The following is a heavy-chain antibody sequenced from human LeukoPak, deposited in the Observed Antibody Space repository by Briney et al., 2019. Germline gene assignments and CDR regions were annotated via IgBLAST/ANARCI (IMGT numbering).Heavy chain of an antibody. CDR1: GYTFTGYY. J-gene: IGHJ5*02. D-gene: IGHD6-19*01. V-gene: IGHV1-2*02. CDR3: ARGGSSGWYVQNYFDT. CDR2: INPNSGGT. Sequence: ASVKVSCKASGYTFTGYYLHGVRQAPGQGLEWMGWINPNSGGTNYAQTFQGRVTMTRDTSISTAYMELSRLRSDDTAVYYCARGGSSGWYVQNYFDTWGQGTLVTVSS.